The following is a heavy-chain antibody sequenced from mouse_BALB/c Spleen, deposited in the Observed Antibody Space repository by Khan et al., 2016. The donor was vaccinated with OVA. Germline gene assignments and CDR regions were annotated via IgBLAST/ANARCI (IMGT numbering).Heavy chain of an antibody. CDR3: ARRYYYGHWYFDV. CDR2: ISYSGST. Sequence: VQLKQSGPGLVKPSQSLSLTCTVTGYSITSDYAWNWIRQFPGNKLEWMGYISYSGSTGYNPSLKSRISITRDTSNNQFFLQFNSVTTEDTATYYCARRYYYGHWYFDVWGAGTTVTVSS. J-gene: IGHJ1*01. CDR1: GYSITSDYA. D-gene: IGHD1-1*01. V-gene: IGHV3-2*02.